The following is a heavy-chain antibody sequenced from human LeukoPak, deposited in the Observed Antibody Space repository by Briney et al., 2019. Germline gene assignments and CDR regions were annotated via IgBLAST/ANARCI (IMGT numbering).Heavy chain of an antibody. D-gene: IGHD5-24*01. CDR3: AKDDGPRVEWPFDY. Sequence: GRSLRPSRCTSGFTFSSYGVHWGRQAPGQGVEGVAVISYDGSNKYYADSVKGRFTISRDNSKNTLYLQMNSLRAEDTAVYYCAKDDGPRVEWPFDYWGQGTLVTVSS. J-gene: IGHJ4*02. CDR2: ISYDGSNK. V-gene: IGHV3-30*18. CDR1: GFTFSSYG.